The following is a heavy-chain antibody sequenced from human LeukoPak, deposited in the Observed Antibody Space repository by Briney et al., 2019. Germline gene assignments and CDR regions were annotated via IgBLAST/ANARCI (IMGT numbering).Heavy chain of an antibody. D-gene: IGHD3-10*01. J-gene: IGHJ5*02. CDR2: INHSGST. CDR1: GGSFSGYY. V-gene: IGHV4-34*01. Sequence: SETLSLTCAVYGGSFSGYYWSWIRQPPGKGLEWIGEINHSGSTNYNPSLKSRVIVSSDVSKNQFSLMLNSVTAADTAVYYCARDKGQYGSGTRGFTWFDPWGQGTLVTVSS. CDR3: ARDKGQYGSGTRGFTWFDP.